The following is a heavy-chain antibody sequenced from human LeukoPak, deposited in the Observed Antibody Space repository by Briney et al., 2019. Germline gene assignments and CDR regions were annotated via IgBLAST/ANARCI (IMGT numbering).Heavy chain of an antibody. Sequence: SETLSLTCTVSGGSITNYYWNWIRQPPGKDLEWIGCVSYSGRTHYSSALKSRVAISVDTSKNQFSLNLRSVTAADTAVYYCARPGRQDAYNGHYWYFDLWGRGTLVTVSS. V-gene: IGHV4-59*01. CDR1: GGSITNYY. D-gene: IGHD5-24*01. CDR3: ARPGRQDAYNGHYWYFDL. J-gene: IGHJ2*01. CDR2: VSYSGRT.